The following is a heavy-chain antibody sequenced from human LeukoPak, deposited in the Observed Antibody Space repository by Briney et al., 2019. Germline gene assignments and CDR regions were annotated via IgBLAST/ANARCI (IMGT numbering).Heavy chain of an antibody. V-gene: IGHV1-18*01. D-gene: IGHD6-25*01. CDR1: GYTFTSYG. J-gene: IGHJ4*02. CDR3: ARAISAATYWVTTFDY. CDR2: ISAYNGNT. Sequence: GASVKVSCKASGYTFTSYGISWVQQAPGQGLEWMGWISAYNGNTNYAQKLQGRVTMTTDTSTSTAYMELRSLRSDDTAVYYCARAISAATYWVTTFDYWGQGTLVTVSS.